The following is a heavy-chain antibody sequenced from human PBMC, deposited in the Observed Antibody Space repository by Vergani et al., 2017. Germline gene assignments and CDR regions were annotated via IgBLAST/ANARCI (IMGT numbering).Heavy chain of an antibody. CDR3: ARGRYCSSTSCYAPYYYYMDV. CDR1: GYTFTSYG. Sequence: QVQLVQSGAEVKKPGASVKVSCKASGYTFTSYGISWVRQAPGQGLEWMGWISAYNGNTNYAQKLQGRVTMTTDTSTSTAYMELRSLRSDDTAVYYWARGRYCSSTSCYAPYYYYMDVWGKGTTVTVSS. D-gene: IGHD2-2*01. J-gene: IGHJ6*03. V-gene: IGHV1-18*01. CDR2: ISAYNGNT.